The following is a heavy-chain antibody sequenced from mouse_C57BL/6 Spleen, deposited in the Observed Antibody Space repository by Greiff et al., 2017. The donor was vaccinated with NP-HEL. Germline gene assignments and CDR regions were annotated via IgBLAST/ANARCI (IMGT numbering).Heavy chain of an antibody. Sequence: VQLQQSGAELVRPGASVTLSCKASGYTFTDYEMHWVKQTPVHGLEWIGAIDPETGGTAYNQKFKGKALLTADKSSSPAYMELRSLTSEDSAVYYCTRRELYYGNYGDAMDYWGQGTSVTVSS. J-gene: IGHJ4*01. CDR3: TRRELYYGNYGDAMDY. CDR1: GYTFTDYE. D-gene: IGHD2-1*01. V-gene: IGHV1-15*01. CDR2: IDPETGGT.